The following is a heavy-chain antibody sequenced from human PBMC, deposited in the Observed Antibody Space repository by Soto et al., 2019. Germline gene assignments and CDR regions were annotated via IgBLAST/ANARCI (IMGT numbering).Heavy chain of an antibody. Sequence: PSETLSLTCAVYGGSFSGYYWSWIRQPQGKGLEWIGEINHSGSTNYNPSLKSRVTISVDTSKNQFSLKLSSVTAADTAVYYCARNSNHNWNSPNWFDPWGQGTLVTVSS. CDR1: GGSFSGYY. J-gene: IGHJ5*02. V-gene: IGHV4-34*01. CDR3: ARNSNHNWNSPNWFDP. CDR2: INHSGST. D-gene: IGHD1-7*01.